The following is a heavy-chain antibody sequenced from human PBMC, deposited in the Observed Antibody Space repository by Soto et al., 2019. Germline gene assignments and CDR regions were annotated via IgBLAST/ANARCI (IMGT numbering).Heavy chain of an antibody. J-gene: IGHJ5*02. D-gene: IGHD2-2*01. CDR1: GFTFSGSA. V-gene: IGHV3-73*01. Sequence: SLRLSCAASGFTFSGSAMHWVRQASGKGLEWVGRIRSKSNSYATAYAASVKGRFTISRDDSKNTAYLQMNSLNSEDTAVYYCTRREGYCSSTNCPNWFDPWGQGTLVTVSS. CDR2: IRSKSNSYAT. CDR3: TRREGYCSSTNCPNWFDP.